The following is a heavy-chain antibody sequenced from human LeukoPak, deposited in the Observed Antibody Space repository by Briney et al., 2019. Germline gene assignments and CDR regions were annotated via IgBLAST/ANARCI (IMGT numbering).Heavy chain of an antibody. CDR2: IWYDGSNK. Sequence: GGSLRLSCAASGFTFSTYGMHWVRQAPGKGLEWLTDIWYDGSNKYYTDSVKGRFTISRDNAKNTLYLQMNSLRAEDTAVYYCARRSSGSPPYYFGYWGQGTLVTVSS. CDR3: ARRSSGSPPYYFGY. D-gene: IGHD1-26*01. J-gene: IGHJ4*02. V-gene: IGHV3-33*01. CDR1: GFTFSTYG.